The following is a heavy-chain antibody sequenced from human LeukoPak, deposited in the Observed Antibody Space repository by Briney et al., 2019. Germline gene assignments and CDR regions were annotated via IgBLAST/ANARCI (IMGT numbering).Heavy chain of an antibody. CDR2: ISSSGSFT. D-gene: IGHD6-13*01. CDR3: SREVASTGTARFDP. CDR1: GFTFSDYY. Sequence: GGSLRLSCAASGFTFSDYYMIWIRQAPGKGLEWVSSISSSGSFTNYADSVKGRFTISRDNTKNSLYLQMNSLRAEDTAVYYCSREVASTGTARFDPWGQGTLVTVSS. V-gene: IGHV3-11*05. J-gene: IGHJ5*02.